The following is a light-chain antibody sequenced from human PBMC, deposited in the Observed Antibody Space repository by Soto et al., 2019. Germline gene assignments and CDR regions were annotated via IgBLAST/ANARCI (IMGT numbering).Light chain of an antibody. J-gene: IGKJ3*01. V-gene: IGKV1-39*01. Sequence: ASVGDRVTITCRASQSISTYLNWYQQKPGKAPKXXXYGASSRATGIPDRFSGSGSGTDFTLTISRLEPEDFSVYYCHQYGTAPLTFGPGTKVDIK. CDR2: GAS. CDR1: QSISTY. CDR3: HQYGTAPLT.